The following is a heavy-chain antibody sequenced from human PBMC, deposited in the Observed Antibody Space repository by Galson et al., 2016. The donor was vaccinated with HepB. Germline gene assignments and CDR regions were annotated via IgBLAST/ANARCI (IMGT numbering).Heavy chain of an antibody. Sequence: SLRLSCAVSGFRFSNYDLTWVRQAPGKGLEWVSAIGWSYDTYYADSVRGRFTISSDNSKNTLYLQMDSLRAEDTAVYYCARGPPFGVPNSWFDPWGQGTLVTVS. D-gene: IGHD3-10*01. J-gene: IGHJ5*02. CDR1: GFRFSNYD. CDR3: ARGPPFGVPNSWFDP. V-gene: IGHV3-23*01. CDR2: IGWSYDT.